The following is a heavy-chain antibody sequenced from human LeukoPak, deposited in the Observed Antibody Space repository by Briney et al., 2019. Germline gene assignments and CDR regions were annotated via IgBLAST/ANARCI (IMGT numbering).Heavy chain of an antibody. J-gene: IGHJ4*02. CDR2: FDPEDGET. D-gene: IGHD6-6*01. V-gene: IGHV1-24*01. Sequence: ASVKVSCKVSGYTLTELSMHWVRQAPGKGLEWMGGFDPEDGETIYAQKFQGRVTMTEDTSTDTAYMELSSLRSEDTAVYHCATLEKSIAARHFDYWGQGTLVTVSS. CDR1: GYTLTELS. CDR3: ATLEKSIAARHFDY.